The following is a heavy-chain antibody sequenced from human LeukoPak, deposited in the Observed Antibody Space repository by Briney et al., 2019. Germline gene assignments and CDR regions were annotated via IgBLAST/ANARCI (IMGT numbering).Heavy chain of an antibody. D-gene: IGHD1-26*01. V-gene: IGHV4-59*01. CDR2: IYYSGST. J-gene: IGHJ6*03. Sequence: SETLSLTCTVSGGSISSYYCSWIRQPPGKGLEWIGYIYYSGSTNYNPSLKSRVTISVDTSKNQFSLKLSSVTAADTAVYYCARVGPLVGATVSYYYYYYMDVWGKGTTVTVSS. CDR3: ARVGPLVGATVSYYYYYYMDV. CDR1: GGSISSYY.